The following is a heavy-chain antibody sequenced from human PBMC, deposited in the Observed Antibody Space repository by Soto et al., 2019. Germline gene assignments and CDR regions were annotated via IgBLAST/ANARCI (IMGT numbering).Heavy chain of an antibody. V-gene: IGHV3-33*01. J-gene: IGHJ6*02. CDR2: IWYDGTQK. CDR1: GFTFNTYS. D-gene: IGHD3-10*01. Sequence: QVQLEESGGGVVQPGRSLRLSCEASGFTFNTYSMHWVRQPPGKGLEWLAAIWYDGTQKYYADSVKGRFIISRDNSNNALLLQMNSLRIEDTALYYCARGDRGGSGSPASYYYSGLDVWGQGTTVTVS. CDR3: ARGDRGGSGSPASYYYSGLDV.